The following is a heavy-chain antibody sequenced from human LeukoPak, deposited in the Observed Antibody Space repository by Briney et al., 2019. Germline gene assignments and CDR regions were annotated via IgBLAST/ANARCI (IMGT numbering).Heavy chain of an antibody. V-gene: IGHV3-30*04. Sequence: GRSLRLSCAASGFSFSGYSMHWIRQSPGKGLEWVALISYDGTKKYYADSVKGRFTISRDNSKNTLYLQMDSLKVEDTAVLYCARVRVSYNWDDSRLDSWGQGTLVTVSS. CDR3: ARVRVSYNWDDSRLDS. CDR1: GFSFSGYS. CDR2: ISYDGTKK. J-gene: IGHJ5*01. D-gene: IGHD1-1*01.